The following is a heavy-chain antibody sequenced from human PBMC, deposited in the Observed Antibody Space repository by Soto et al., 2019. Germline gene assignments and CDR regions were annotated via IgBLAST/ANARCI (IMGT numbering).Heavy chain of an antibody. CDR2: IWYDGDNK. V-gene: IGHV3-33*01. J-gene: IGHJ4*02. CDR1: GFTVTTYA. D-gene: IGHD5-18*01. Sequence: QVQLVESGGGVVQPGRSLRLSCAASGFTVTTYAMHWVRQAPGKGPEWAAVIWYDGDNKYYADSVKGRFTISRDNSKKTLYLQMNSLRAEETAVYYCARDRDRYSYGLDYWGQGTLVTASS. CDR3: ARDRDRYSYGLDY.